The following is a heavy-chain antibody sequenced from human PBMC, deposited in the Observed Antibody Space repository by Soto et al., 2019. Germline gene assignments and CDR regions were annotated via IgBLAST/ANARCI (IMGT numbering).Heavy chain of an antibody. CDR2: MNPNSGNT. D-gene: IGHD3-3*01. V-gene: IGHV1-8*01. CDR1: GYTFTSYD. CDR3: ARGHLSYDFWSGYYPYYYYYMDV. Sequence: ASVKVSCKASGYTFTSYDINWVRQATGQGLEWMGWMNPNSGNTGYAQKFQGRVTMTRNTSISTAYMELSSLRSEDTAVYYCARGHLSYDFWSGYYPYYYYYMDVWGKGTTVTVSS. J-gene: IGHJ6*03.